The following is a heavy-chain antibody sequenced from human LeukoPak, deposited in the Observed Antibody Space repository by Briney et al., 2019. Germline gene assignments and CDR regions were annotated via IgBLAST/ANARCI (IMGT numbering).Heavy chain of an antibody. V-gene: IGHV3-48*02. CDR3: ARDKGFTY. J-gene: IGHJ4*02. CDR1: GFSFSSYS. CDR2: ISSSSSII. Sequence: GRSLRLSCAASGFSFSSYSMNWVRQAPGKGPEWVPYISSSSSIIYHADSVKGRFTISRDNAKNSLYLQMNSLRDEDTAVYYCARDKGFTYWGQGTLVTVSS.